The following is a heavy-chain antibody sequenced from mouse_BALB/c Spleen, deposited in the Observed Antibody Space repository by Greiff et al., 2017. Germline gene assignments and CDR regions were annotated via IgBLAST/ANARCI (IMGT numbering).Heavy chain of an antibody. J-gene: IGHJ3*01. CDR2: IWAGGST. CDR3: ARDLITTVVATPFAY. D-gene: IGHD1-1*01. V-gene: IGHV2-9*02. Sequence: VKLMESGPGLVAPSQSLSITCTVSGFSLTSYGVHWVRQPPGKGLEWLGVIWAGGSTNYNSALMSRLSNSKENSKSQVFLKMNSLQTDDTAMYYCARDLITTVVATPFAYWGQGTLVTVSA. CDR1: GFSLTSYG.